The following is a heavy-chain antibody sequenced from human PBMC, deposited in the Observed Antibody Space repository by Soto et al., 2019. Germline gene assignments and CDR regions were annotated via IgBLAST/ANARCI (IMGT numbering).Heavy chain of an antibody. D-gene: IGHD2-15*01. V-gene: IGHV1-2*04. J-gene: IGHJ5*01. Sequence: ASVKVSCKASGYTFSGYCIHWLRQSPGQGLEYMGWINPDSGDTNYAQKFQGWVTMARDTSISTAYMELSRLKSDDTAVYYCARAPRGQVRGYDWFDYWGQGTLVTVSS. CDR2: INPDSGDT. CDR3: ARAPRGQVRGYDWFDY. CDR1: GYTFSGYC.